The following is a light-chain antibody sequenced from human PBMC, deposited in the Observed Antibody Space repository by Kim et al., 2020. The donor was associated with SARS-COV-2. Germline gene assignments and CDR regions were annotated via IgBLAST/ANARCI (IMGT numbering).Light chain of an antibody. CDR3: QTWDTAIRV. CDR2: VNSDGSH. J-gene: IGLJ2*01. Sequence: SVKLTCSLGSEHRPYAIAWHQQQPEKGPRYLMKVNSDGSHNKGDGIPDRFSGSSSGTARYLIVSSLQSDDEADYYCQTWDTAIRVFGGGTKVTVL. V-gene: IGLV4-69*01. CDR1: SEHRPYA.